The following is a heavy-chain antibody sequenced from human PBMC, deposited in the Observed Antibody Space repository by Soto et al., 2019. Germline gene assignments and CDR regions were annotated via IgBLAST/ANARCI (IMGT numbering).Heavy chain of an antibody. J-gene: IGHJ6*02. V-gene: IGHV3-15*07. Sequence: EVQLVESGGGLVKPGGSLRLSCAASGFTFYNSWMNWVRQAPGKGLEWVGRIKRNSDGGRTDYAAPVKGRFTISRDDSETILTLQIISLKTADSAVYSCTTGSVEGVWGQGTTVSVSS. CDR2: IKRNSDGGRT. D-gene: IGHD2-15*01. CDR1: GFTFYNSW. CDR3: TTGSVEGV.